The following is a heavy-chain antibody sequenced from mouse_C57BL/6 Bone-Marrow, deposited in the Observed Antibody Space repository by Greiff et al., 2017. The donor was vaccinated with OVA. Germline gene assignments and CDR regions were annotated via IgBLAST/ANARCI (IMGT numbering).Heavy chain of an antibody. CDR1: GFTFSDYY. D-gene: IGHD1-1*01. CDR2: ISNGGGST. J-gene: IGHJ2*01. V-gene: IGHV5-12*01. Sequence: EVQGVESGGGLVQPGGSLKLSCAASGFTFSDYYMSWVRQTPEKRLEWVAYISNGGGSTYYPDTVKGRFTISRDNAKNTLYLQMSRLKSEDTAMYYCARRTVVALDYWGQGTTLTVSS. CDR3: ARRTVVALDY.